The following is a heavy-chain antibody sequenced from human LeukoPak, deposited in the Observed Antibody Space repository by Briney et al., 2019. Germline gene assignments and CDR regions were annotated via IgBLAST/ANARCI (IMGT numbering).Heavy chain of an antibody. J-gene: IGHJ4*02. V-gene: IGHV1-2*02. Sequence: ASVKVSCKASGYTFTGYYMHWVRQAPGQGGEGMGWINPNSGGTNYAQKFQGRVTMTRHTSISTDYMELSGLGSDDTAVYYCGTLLSNGPFDYWGQGSLATVSS. CDR2: INPNSGGT. CDR1: GYTFTGYY. CDR3: GTLLSNGPFDY.